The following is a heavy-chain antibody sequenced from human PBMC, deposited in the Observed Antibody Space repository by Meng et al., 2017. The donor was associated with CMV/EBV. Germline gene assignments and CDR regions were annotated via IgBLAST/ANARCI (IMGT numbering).Heavy chain of an antibody. J-gene: IGHJ6*02. D-gene: IGHD4-11*01. CDR3: ARTDGDSNYLYYYYYGMDV. V-gene: IGHV3-9*01. CDR1: GFTFDDYA. Sequence: SLKISCAASGFTFDDYAMHWVRQAPGKGLEWVSGISWNSGSIGYADSVKGRFTISRDNAKNSLYLQMNSLRAEDTAVYYCARTDGDSNYLYYYYYGMDVWGQGTTVTVSS. CDR2: ISWNSGSI.